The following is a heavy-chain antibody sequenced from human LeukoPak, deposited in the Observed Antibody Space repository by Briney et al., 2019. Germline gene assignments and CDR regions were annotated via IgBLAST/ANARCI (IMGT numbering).Heavy chain of an antibody. CDR3: AKGYDSNGYYLYAFDI. CDR2: ISWNSGSI. CDR1: GFTFDDYA. V-gene: IGHV3-9*03. Sequence: GRSLRLSCAASGFTFDDYAMHWVRQAPGKGLEWVSGISWNSGSIVYTDSVKGRFTISRDNAKNSLYLQMNSLRAEDMALYYCAKGYDSNGYYLYAFDIWGQGTMVTVS. J-gene: IGHJ3*02. D-gene: IGHD3-22*01.